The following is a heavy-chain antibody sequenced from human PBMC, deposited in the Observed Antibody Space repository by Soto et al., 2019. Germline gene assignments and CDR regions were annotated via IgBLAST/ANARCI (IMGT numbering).Heavy chain of an antibody. V-gene: IGHV3-30*03. CDR2: MSFDSRDQ. CDR3: ARAQAIYVSRVWYFGD. D-gene: IGHD3-16*01. Sequence: RGGALRLLSALSGFTFNTYDMHWVRQAPGKGLEWVAMMSFDSRDQYYADSFKGRFTISRDNSENTVYLQMNSLRVDDTGVFFCARAQAIYVSRVWYFGDWG. J-gene: IGHJ2*01. CDR1: GFTFNTYD.